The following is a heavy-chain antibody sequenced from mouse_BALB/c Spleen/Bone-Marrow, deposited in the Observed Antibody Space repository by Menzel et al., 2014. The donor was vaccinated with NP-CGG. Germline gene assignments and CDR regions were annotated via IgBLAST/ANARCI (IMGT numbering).Heavy chain of an antibody. D-gene: IGHD2-2*01. J-gene: IGHJ3*01. CDR2: INPSTGYT. CDR1: GYTFTSYW. CDR3: ARYHYGYDGFAY. V-gene: IGHV1-7*01. Sequence: QVQLQQSGAELAKPGASVKMSCKASGYTFTSYWMHWVEQRPGQGLEWIGYINPSTGYTEYNQKFKDKATLTADKSSSTAYKQLSSLTSEDSAVYYCARYHYGYDGFAYWGQGTLVTVSA.